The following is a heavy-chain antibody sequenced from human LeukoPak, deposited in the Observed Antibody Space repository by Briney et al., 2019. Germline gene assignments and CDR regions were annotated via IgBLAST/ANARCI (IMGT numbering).Heavy chain of an antibody. V-gene: IGHV1-69*06. CDR3: ASTEYSNSWPNYYFDY. CDR1: GGTFSSYA. Sequence: SVKVSCKASGGTFSSYAISWVRQAPGQGLEWMGGIIPIFGTANYAQKFQGRVTITADKSTSTAYMELSSLRSEDTAVYYCASTEYSNSWPNYYFDYWGQGTLVTVSS. CDR2: IIPIFGTA. D-gene: IGHD6-13*01. J-gene: IGHJ4*02.